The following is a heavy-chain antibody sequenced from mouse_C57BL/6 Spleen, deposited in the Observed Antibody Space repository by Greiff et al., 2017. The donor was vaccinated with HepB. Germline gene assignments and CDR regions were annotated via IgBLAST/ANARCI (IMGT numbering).Heavy chain of an antibody. Sequence: EVKLVESEGGLVQPGSSMKLSCTASGFTFSDYYMAWVRQVPEKGLEWVANINYDGSSTYYLVSLKSRFIISRDNAKNILYLQMSSLKSEDTATYYCARDGRDGYYFDYWGQGTTLTVSS. CDR2: INYDGSST. CDR1: GFTFSDYY. V-gene: IGHV5-16*01. CDR3: ARDGRDGYYFDY. D-gene: IGHD2-3*01. J-gene: IGHJ2*01.